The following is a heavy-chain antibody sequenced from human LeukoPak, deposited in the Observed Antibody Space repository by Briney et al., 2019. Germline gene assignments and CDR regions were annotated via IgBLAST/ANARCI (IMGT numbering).Heavy chain of an antibody. Sequence: SVKVSCKASGGTFSSYAISWVRQAPGRGLEWMGGIIPIFGTANYAQKFQGRVTITADKSTSTAYMELSSLRSEDTAVYYCARRTVGSSGWYYFDYWGQGTLVTVSS. CDR1: GGTFSSYA. CDR2: IIPIFGTA. D-gene: IGHD6-19*01. CDR3: ARRTVGSSGWYYFDY. V-gene: IGHV1-69*06. J-gene: IGHJ4*02.